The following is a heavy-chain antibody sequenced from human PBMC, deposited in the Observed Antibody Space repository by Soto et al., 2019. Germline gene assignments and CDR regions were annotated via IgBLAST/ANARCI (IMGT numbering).Heavy chain of an antibody. Sequence: QVQLVESGGGVVQPGRSLRLSCAASGFTFSSYAMHWVRQAPGKGLEWVALISYDGSNKYYADSVKGRFTISRDNSKNTLYLEMNSLRAEDTAVYYCARVTGSSGYYPTVDYWGQGTLVTVSS. CDR1: GFTFSSYA. CDR2: ISYDGSNK. D-gene: IGHD3-22*01. CDR3: ARVTGSSGYYPTVDY. J-gene: IGHJ4*02. V-gene: IGHV3-30-3*01.